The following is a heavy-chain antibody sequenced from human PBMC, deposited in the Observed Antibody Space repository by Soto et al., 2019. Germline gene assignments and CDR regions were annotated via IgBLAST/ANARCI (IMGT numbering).Heavy chain of an antibody. CDR1: GGSFSGYY. CDR3: AILGSLLQPIDY. V-gene: IGHV4-34*01. J-gene: IGHJ4*02. Sequence: SETLSLTCAVYGGSFSGYYWSWIRQPPGKGLEWIGEINHSGSTNYNPSLKSRVTISVDTSKNQFSLKLSSVTASDTAIYFCAILGSLLQPIDYWGQGTPVTVSS. CDR2: INHSGST. D-gene: IGHD4-4*01.